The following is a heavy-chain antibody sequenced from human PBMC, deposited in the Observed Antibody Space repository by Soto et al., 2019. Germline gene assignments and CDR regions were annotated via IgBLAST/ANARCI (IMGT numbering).Heavy chain of an antibody. CDR2: IYWDDDK. J-gene: IGHJ4*02. CDR3: ERVTYYYDSSGYYGGGIDY. V-gene: IGHV2-5*02. D-gene: IGHD3-22*01. CDR1: GFSLSTRGVG. Sequence: QITLKESGPTLVKPTQTLTLTCTFSGFSLSTRGVGVGWIRQPPGKALEWLALIYWDDDKRYSPFLKSRLTIPQKTYKKQVVLTMTNLDPVDTATYYCERVTYYYDSSGYYGGGIDYWGQGTLVTVSS.